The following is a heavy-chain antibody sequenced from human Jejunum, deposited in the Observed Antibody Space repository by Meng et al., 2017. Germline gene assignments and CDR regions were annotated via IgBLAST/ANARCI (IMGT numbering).Heavy chain of an antibody. CDR1: GFTFTTAW. D-gene: IGHD2/OR15-2a*01. CDR3: GTDIYD. J-gene: IGHJ4*02. V-gene: IGHV3-15*01. CDR2: IKSNNDGGTT. Sequence: EVQLEEPGGGLVKPGGSLRLSCAASGFTFTTAWMTWVRRTPGRGLEWVGRIKSNNDGGTTDYAAPVKGRFTISRDDSKSTLYLQMNSLKIEDTAMYYCGTDIYDWGQGTLVTVSS.